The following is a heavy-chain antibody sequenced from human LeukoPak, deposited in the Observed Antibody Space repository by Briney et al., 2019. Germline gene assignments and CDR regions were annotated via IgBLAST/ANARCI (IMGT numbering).Heavy chain of an antibody. CDR3: ASHPPGNGGAFDI. V-gene: IGHV3-21*01. Sequence: GGSLRLSCAASGFTFSSYSMNWVRQAPGKGLEWVSSISSSSSYIYYADSVKGRFTISRDNAKNSLYLQMNSLRAEDTAVYYCASHPPGNGGAFDIWGQGTMVTVSS. D-gene: IGHD1-1*01. CDR1: GFTFSSYS. J-gene: IGHJ3*02. CDR2: ISSSSSYI.